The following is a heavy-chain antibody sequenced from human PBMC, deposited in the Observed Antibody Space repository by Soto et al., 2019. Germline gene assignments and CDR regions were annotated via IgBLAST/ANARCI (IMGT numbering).Heavy chain of an antibody. Sequence: QVQLQESGPGLVKPSQTLSLTCTVSGGSISSGDSYWSWVHQPPGKGLEWIGYIYYSGSTYYNPSLESRLTISLDTSENQFPLKLTSVTAADTAVYYCARGRFSSTWSYFESWGQGTLVTVSS. J-gene: IGHJ4*02. CDR1: GGSISSGDSY. CDR2: IYYSGST. CDR3: ARGRFSSTWSYFES. D-gene: IGHD6-13*01. V-gene: IGHV4-30-4*01.